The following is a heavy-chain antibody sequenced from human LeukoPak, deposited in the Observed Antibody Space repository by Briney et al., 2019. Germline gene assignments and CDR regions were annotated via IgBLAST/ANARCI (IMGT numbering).Heavy chain of an antibody. CDR2: FDPEDGET. D-gene: IGHD1-26*01. Sequence: ASVKVSCKVSGYTLTELSMHWVRQAPGKGREWMGGFDPEDGETIYAQRFQGRVTMTEDTSTDTVYMELSSLRSEDTVVYYCAIDSGWELEYWGQGTLVTVSS. CDR1: GYTLTELS. V-gene: IGHV1-24*01. J-gene: IGHJ4*02. CDR3: AIDSGWELEY.